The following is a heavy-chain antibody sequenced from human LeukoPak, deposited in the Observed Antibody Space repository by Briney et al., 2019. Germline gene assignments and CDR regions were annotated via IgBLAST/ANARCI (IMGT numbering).Heavy chain of an antibody. CDR3: AKTTDYGDFYFDS. V-gene: IGHV1-2*02. CDR1: GYTFTGYY. CDR2: INPNSGGT. J-gene: IGHJ4*02. D-gene: IGHD4-17*01. Sequence: ASVKVSCKAPGYTFTGYYMHWVRQAPGQGLEWMGWINPNSGGTSYAQKFQGRVTMTRDTSTSTVYMELSSLRSEDTAVYYCAKTTDYGDFYFDSWGQGTLVTVSS.